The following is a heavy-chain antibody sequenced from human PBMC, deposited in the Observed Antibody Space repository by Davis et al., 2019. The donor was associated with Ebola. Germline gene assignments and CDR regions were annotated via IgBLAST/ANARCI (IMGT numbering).Heavy chain of an antibody. CDR3: ARDHGY. CDR2: ISYDGSNK. Sequence: GESLKISCAASGFTFSSYGMHWVRQAPGKGLEWVAVISYDGSNKYYADSVKGRFTISRDNSKNTLYLQMNSRRAEDTAVYYCARDHGYWGQGTLVTVSS. CDR1: GFTFSSYG. V-gene: IGHV3-30*03. J-gene: IGHJ4*02.